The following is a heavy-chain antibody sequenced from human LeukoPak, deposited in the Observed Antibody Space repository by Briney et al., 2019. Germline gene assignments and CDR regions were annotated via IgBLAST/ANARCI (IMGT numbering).Heavy chain of an antibody. CDR1: GFTLSIYW. J-gene: IGHJ4*02. CDR2: IKQDGYDK. D-gene: IGHD3-10*01. V-gene: IGHV3-7*01. Sequence: GGSLRLSCAASGFTLSIYWMSWVRQAPGKGLEWVATIKQDGYDKYYVDSVKGRFTISRDNSKNTLYLQMNSLRAEDTAVYYCASAHYPYYFDYWGQGTLVTVSS. CDR3: ASAHYPYYFDY.